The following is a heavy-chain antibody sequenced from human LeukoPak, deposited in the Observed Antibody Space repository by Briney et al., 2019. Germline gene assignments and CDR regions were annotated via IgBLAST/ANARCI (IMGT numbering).Heavy chain of an antibody. Sequence: GGSLRLSCAASGFTFSSYAMSWVRQAPGKGLEWVSAISVSSTHINYADSVKGRFTISRDNAKNSLYLQMNSLRAEDTAVYYCANGRMDSSSWLRTMDYWGQGTLVTVSS. J-gene: IGHJ4*02. V-gene: IGHV3-21*01. CDR2: ISVSSTHI. CDR1: GFTFSSYA. D-gene: IGHD6-13*01. CDR3: ANGRMDSSSWLRTMDY.